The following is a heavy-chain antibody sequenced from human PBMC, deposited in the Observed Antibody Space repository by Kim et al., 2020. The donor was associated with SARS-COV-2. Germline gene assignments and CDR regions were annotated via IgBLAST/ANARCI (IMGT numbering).Heavy chain of an antibody. D-gene: IGHD6-13*01. V-gene: IGHV1-2*02. J-gene: IGHJ3*02. Sequence: QKFQGRVTMTRDTSISTAYMELSRLRSDDTAVYYCASVYIAAASRGAFDIWGQGTMVTVSS. CDR3: ASVYIAAASRGAFDI.